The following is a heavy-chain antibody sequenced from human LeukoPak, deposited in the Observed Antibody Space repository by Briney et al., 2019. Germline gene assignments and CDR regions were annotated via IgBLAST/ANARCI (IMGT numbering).Heavy chain of an antibody. V-gene: IGHV3-48*01. Sequence: GGSLRLSCAASGFTFSSYSMNWVSQAPGKGLEWVSYISSSSSTIYYADSVKGRFTISRDNAKNSLYLQMNSLRAEDTAVYYCARVSRYPGSGSPFDYWGQGTLVTVSS. CDR2: ISSSSSTI. CDR1: GFTFSSYS. CDR3: ARVSRYPGSGSPFDY. D-gene: IGHD3-10*01. J-gene: IGHJ4*02.